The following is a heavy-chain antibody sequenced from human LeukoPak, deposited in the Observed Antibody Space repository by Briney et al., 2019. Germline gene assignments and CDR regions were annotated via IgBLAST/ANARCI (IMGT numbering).Heavy chain of an antibody. Sequence: SQTLSLTCAVSGGSISSGGYYWSWIRQPPGKGLEWIGEINHSGSTNYNPSLKSRVTISVDTSKNQFSLKLSSVTAADTAVYYCAGYADDAFDIWGQGTMVTVSS. V-gene: IGHV4-30-2*01. CDR1: GGSISSGGYY. CDR3: AGYADDAFDI. D-gene: IGHD1-1*01. J-gene: IGHJ3*02. CDR2: INHSGST.